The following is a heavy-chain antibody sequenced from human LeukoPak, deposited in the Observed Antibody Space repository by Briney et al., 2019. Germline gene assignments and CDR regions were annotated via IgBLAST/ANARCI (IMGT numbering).Heavy chain of an antibody. CDR2: ISGSGGST. D-gene: IGHD3-9*01. V-gene: IGHV3-23*01. CDR1: GFTLSSYA. Sequence: GESLRLSCAASGFTLSSYAMSWVRQAPGKGLEWVSAISGSGGSTYYADSVKGRFTISRDNSKNTLYLQMNSLRAEDTAVYYCAKFVTGYSIVDAFDIWGQGTMVTVSS. J-gene: IGHJ3*02. CDR3: AKFVTGYSIVDAFDI.